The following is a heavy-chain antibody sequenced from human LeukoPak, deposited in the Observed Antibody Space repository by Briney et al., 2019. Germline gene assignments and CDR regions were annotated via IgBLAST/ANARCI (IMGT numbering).Heavy chain of an antibody. Sequence: PSETLSLTCTVSGGSISSFYWNWIRQSPGKGLEWIGYISYSGSTNYNPSLKSRVTISVDTSKNQFSLKLSSVTAADTAVYYCARGPDIVVVPADYLNFDYWGQGTLVTVSS. CDR3: ARGPDIVVVPADYLNFDY. J-gene: IGHJ4*02. CDR1: GGSISSFY. D-gene: IGHD2-2*01. V-gene: IGHV4-59*01. CDR2: ISYSGST.